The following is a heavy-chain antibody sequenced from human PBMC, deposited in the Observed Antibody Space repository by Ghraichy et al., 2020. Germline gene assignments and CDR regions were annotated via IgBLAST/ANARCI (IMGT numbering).Heavy chain of an antibody. V-gene: IGHV3-23*01. J-gene: IGHJ4*02. CDR3: AKDSIIAVAVPFDY. CDR2: ISGSGGST. CDR1: GFTFSSYA. Sequence: GESLNISCAASGFTFSSYAMSGVRQAPGKGLEWVSAISGSGGSTYYADSVKGRFTISRDNSKNTLYLQMNSLRAEDTAVYYCAKDSIIAVAVPFDYWGQGTLVTVSS. D-gene: IGHD6-19*01.